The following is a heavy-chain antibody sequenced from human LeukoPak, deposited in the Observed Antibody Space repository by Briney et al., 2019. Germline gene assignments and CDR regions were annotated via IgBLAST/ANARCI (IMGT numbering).Heavy chain of an antibody. J-gene: IGHJ3*02. CDR2: ITSDASST. D-gene: IGHD3-10*01. V-gene: IGHV3-74*01. Sequence: EGSLRLSCAASGFTFSNYWMHWVRRAPGKGLVWVSRITSDASSTSYADSVKGRFTISRDNAKNTLYLRMNSLRAEDTAVYYCAREFEGQEAGAYGSGSYDVFDIWGQGTMVTVSS. CDR1: GFTFSNYW. CDR3: AREFEGQEAGAYGSGSYDVFDI.